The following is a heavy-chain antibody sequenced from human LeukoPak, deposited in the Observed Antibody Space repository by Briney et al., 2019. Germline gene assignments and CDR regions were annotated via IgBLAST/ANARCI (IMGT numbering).Heavy chain of an antibody. Sequence: PGGSLRLSCAASGFTFSSYSMNWVRQAPGKGLEWVSSISSSSSYIYYADSVKGRFTISRDNAKNSLYLQMNSLRAEDTAVYYCASRLLEWLVNPFFDYWGQGTLVTVSS. CDR1: GFTFSSYS. J-gene: IGHJ4*02. CDR2: ISSSSSYI. CDR3: ASRLLEWLVNPFFDY. V-gene: IGHV3-21*01. D-gene: IGHD6-19*01.